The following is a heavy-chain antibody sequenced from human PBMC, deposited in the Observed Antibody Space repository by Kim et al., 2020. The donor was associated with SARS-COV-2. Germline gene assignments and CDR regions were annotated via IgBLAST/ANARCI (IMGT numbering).Heavy chain of an antibody. CDR1: GFTFSSYA. D-gene: IGHD2-15*01. CDR3: ARDPGAYCSGGSCYLYYFDY. Sequence: GGSLRLSCAASGFTFSSYAMHWVRQAPGKGLEWVAVISYDGSNKYYADSVKGRFTISRDNSKNTLYLQMNSLRAEDTAVYYCARDPGAYCSGGSCYLYYFDYWGQGTLVTVSS. CDR2: ISYDGSNK. V-gene: IGHV3-30*04. J-gene: IGHJ4*02.